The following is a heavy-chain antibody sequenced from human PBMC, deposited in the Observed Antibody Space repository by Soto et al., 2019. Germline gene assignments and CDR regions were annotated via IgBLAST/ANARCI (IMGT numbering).Heavy chain of an antibody. CDR2: IWYDGSNK. J-gene: IGHJ5*02. Sequence: PGGSLRLSCAASGFTLSSYGMHWVRQAPGKGLEWVAVIWYDGSNKYYADSVKGRFTISRDNSKNTLYLQMNSLRAEDTAVYYCARVKYSSSWYWFDPWGEGTLVTVSS. CDR1: GFTLSSYG. CDR3: ARVKYSSSWYWFDP. D-gene: IGHD6-13*01. V-gene: IGHV3-33*01.